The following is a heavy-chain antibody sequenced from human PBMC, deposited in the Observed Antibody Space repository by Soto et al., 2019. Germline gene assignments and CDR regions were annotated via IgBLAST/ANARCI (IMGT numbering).Heavy chain of an antibody. D-gene: IGHD3-3*01. Sequence: GASVKVSCKAPGGTFSSYAISWVRQAPGQGLEWMGGIIPIFGTANYAQKFQGRVTITADESTSTAYMELSSLRSEDTAVYYCASPGSWSGYYTRMNYYYYGMDVWGQGTTVTVSS. CDR3: ASPGSWSGYYTRMNYYYYGMDV. V-gene: IGHV1-69*13. CDR1: GGTFSSYA. J-gene: IGHJ6*02. CDR2: IIPIFGTA.